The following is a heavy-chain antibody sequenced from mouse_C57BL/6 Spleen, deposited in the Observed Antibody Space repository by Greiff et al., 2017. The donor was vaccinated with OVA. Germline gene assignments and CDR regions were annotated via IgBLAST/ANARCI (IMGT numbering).Heavy chain of an antibody. D-gene: IGHD3-2*02. V-gene: IGHV5-17*01. J-gene: IGHJ2*01. CDR3: ARQLRLRYFDY. CDR1: GFTFSDYG. Sequence: EVKLMESGGGLVKPGGSLKLSCAASGFTFSDYGMHWVRQAPEKGLEWVAYISSGSSTIYYADTVKGRFTISRDNAKNTLFLQMTSLRSEDTAMYYCARQLRLRYFDYWGQGTTLTVSS. CDR2: ISSGSSTI.